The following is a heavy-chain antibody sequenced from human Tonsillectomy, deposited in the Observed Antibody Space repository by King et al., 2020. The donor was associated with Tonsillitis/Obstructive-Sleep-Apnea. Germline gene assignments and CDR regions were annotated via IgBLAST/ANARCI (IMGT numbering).Heavy chain of an antibody. CDR1: GFTVSSNY. J-gene: IGHJ6*03. D-gene: IGHD2-21*02. CDR2: MYSGGST. CDR3: ARDGSGGDHGLRYYYMDV. V-gene: IGHV3-66*01. Sequence: VQLVESGGGLVQPGGSLRLSCAASGFTVSSNYMSWVRQAPGKGLEWVSVMYSGGSTYYADSVKGRFTISRDKSKNTLYLQMNSLRAEDTAVYYCARDGSGGDHGLRYYYMDVWGKGTTVTVSS.